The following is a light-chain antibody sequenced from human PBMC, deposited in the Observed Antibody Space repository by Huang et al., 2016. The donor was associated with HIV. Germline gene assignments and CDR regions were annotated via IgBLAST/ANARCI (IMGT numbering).Light chain of an antibody. J-gene: IGKJ1*01. CDR1: QSLLYSSNNKNY. Sequence: RATINCKSSQSLLYSSNNKNYLAWYQQKPGQPPKLHIYWASTRESGVPDRFSGSGSETDFTLTISSLQAEDVAVYYCHQYYATGTFGQGTKVEI. CDR3: HQYYATGT. V-gene: IGKV4-1*01. CDR2: WAS.